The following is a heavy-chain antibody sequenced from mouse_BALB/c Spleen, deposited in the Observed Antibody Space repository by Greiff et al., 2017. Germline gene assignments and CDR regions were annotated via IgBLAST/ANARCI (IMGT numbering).Heavy chain of an antibody. D-gene: IGHD1-1*01. CDR2: ISSGGSYT. V-gene: IGHV5-6-4*01. CDR3: TRDTVVARGAMDY. CDR1: GFTFSSYT. J-gene: IGHJ4*01. Sequence: EVQRVESGGGLVKPGGSLKLSCAASGFTFSSYTMSWVRQTPEKRLEWVATISSGGSYTYYPDSVKGRFTISRDNAKNTLYLQMSSLKSEDTAMYYCTRDTVVARGAMDYWGQGTSVTVSS.